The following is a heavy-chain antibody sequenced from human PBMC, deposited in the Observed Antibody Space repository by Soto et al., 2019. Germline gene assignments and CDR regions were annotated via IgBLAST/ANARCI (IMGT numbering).Heavy chain of an antibody. D-gene: IGHD2-21*01. CDR3: AREYCGGDCYFDY. Sequence: QVQLVESGGGVVQPGRSLRLSCAASGFSFSSYGLHWVGQAPGKGLEWVAVIWYDGSNKYYVDSVKGQFTIYRDNSKNTLDLQMNSLGADDTAVYYCAREYCGGDCYFDYWGQGTLVTVSS. CDR1: GFSFSSYG. J-gene: IGHJ4*02. V-gene: IGHV3-33*01. CDR2: IWYDGSNK.